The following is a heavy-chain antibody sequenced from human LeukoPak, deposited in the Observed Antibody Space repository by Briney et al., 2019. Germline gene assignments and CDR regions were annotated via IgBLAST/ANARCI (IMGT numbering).Heavy chain of an antibody. Sequence: ASVKVSCKASGYTFTSYYMHWVRQAPGQGLEWMGIINPSGGSTSYAQKFQGRVTMTRDTSTSTVYMELSSLRSEDTAVYYCLYYGSGSYYNLDFDYWGQGTLVTVSS. D-gene: IGHD3-10*01. J-gene: IGHJ4*02. V-gene: IGHV1-46*01. CDR2: INPSGGST. CDR1: GYTFTSYY. CDR3: LYYGSGSYYNLDFDY.